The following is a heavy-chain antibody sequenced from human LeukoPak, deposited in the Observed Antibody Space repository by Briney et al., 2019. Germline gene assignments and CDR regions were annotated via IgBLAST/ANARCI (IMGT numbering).Heavy chain of an antibody. CDR1: GYSISSGYY. V-gene: IGHV4-38-2*01. J-gene: IGHJ5*02. CDR2: IYHSGST. D-gene: IGHD6-19*01. Sequence: PSETLSLTCAVSGYSISSGYYWGWIRQPPGKGLEWIGSIYHSGSTYYNPSLKSRVTISVDTSKNQFSLKLSSVTAADTAVYYCARADSGPNWFDHWGQGTLVTVSS. CDR3: ARADSGPNWFDH.